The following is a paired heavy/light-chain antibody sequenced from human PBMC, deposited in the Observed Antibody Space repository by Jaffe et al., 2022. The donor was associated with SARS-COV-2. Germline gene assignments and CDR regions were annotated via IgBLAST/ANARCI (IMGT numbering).Heavy chain of an antibody. CDR2: ISYDASNI. CDR3: AKDRGRFGELLYNFYGIDA. D-gene: IGHD3-10*01. V-gene: IGHV3-30*18. Sequence: QVHLVESGGGVVRPGRSLRLSCAASGFTYSDYGMHWVRQAPGKGLEWVAIISYDASNIFYADSVKGRFTISRENSNNTVYLQMNSLRAEDTAVYYCAKDRGRFGELLYNFYGIDAWGQGTTVTVSS. CDR1: GFTYSDYG. J-gene: IGHJ6*02.
Light chain of an antibody. Sequence: QSVLTQPPSVSAAPGQTVTISCSGTSSNIGNNYVFWYQQFPGAAPKLLIYENNQRPSEIPDRFSGSRSGTSATLGITGLQTGDEADYYCLTWDTKLKIYVFGTGTQVTVL. V-gene: IGLV1-51*02. CDR2: ENN. CDR3: LTWDTKLKIYV. CDR1: SSNIGNNY. J-gene: IGLJ1*01.